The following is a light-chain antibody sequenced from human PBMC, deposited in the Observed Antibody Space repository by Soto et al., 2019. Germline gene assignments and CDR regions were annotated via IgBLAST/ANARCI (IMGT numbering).Light chain of an antibody. J-gene: IGLJ2*01. Sequence: SYELTQPPSVSVSPGQTASITCSGDKLGNKYACWYQQRAGQSPVLVIYQDNKRPSGIPERFSASNSGNTATLTISGTQAMDEADYYCQAWDSGTVVFGGGTKVTVL. CDR1: KLGNKY. CDR2: QDN. V-gene: IGLV3-1*01. CDR3: QAWDSGTVV.